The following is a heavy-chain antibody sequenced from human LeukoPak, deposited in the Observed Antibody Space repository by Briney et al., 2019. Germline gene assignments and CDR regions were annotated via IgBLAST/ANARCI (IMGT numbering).Heavy chain of an antibody. CDR3: ARVVWLDY. D-gene: IGHD3/OR15-3a*01. CDR2: ISSSSSTI. J-gene: IGHJ4*02. V-gene: IGHV3-48*04. CDR1: GFTFSSYS. Sequence: PGGSLRLSCAASGFTFSSYSMNWVRQAPGKGLKWVSYISSSSSTIYYADSVKGRFTISRDNAKNSLYLQMNSLRAEDTAVYYCARVVWLDYWGQGTLVTVSS.